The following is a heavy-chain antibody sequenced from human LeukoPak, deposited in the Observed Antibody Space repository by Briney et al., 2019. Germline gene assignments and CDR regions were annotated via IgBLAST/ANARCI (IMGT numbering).Heavy chain of an antibody. Sequence: GGSLRLSCAASGFTFSSYAMSWVRQAPGKGLEWVSAISGSGGSTYYADSVKGRFTISRDNSKNTLYLQMNSLRAEDTAVYYCAKDSAVPGYYYYGMDVWGQGTTVTVSS. CDR2: ISGSGGST. J-gene: IGHJ6*02. CDR3: AKDSAVPGYYYYGMDV. CDR1: GFTFSSYA. V-gene: IGHV3-23*01. D-gene: IGHD1-26*01.